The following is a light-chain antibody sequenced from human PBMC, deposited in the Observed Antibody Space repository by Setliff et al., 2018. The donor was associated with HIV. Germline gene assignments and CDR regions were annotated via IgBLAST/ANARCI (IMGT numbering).Light chain of an antibody. CDR2: QAT. V-gene: IGLV2-23*01. CDR3: CSNTGSNTYV. J-gene: IGLJ1*01. CDR1: SSDIGSYDL. Sequence: SALTQPASVSGSPGQSITIPCTGTSSDIGSYDLVSWFQQHPGKAPKAIIYQATKRPSGVSNRFSGSKSGNTASLTISGLQAEDEADYYCCSNTGSNTYVFGSGTKVTVL.